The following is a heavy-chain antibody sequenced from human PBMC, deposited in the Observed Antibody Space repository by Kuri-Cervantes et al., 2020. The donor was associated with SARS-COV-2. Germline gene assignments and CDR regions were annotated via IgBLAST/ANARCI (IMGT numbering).Heavy chain of an antibody. CDR1: GDSMNNGDW. V-gene: IGHV4-4*02. CDR2: IYHNGNT. J-gene: IGHJ4*02. CDR3: ARGEWDVVLD. D-gene: IGHD1-26*01. Sequence: SETLSLTCDVSGDSMNNGDWWTWVRQTPGKGLEWIGEIYHNGNTNYNPSLKSRVTISVDESKNQFSLKLNSVTAADTAVYYCARGEWDVVLDWGQGALVTVSS.